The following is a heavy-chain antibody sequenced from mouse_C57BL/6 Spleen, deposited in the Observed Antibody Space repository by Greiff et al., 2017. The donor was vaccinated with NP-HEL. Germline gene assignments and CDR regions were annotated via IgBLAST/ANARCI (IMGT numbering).Heavy chain of an antibody. J-gene: IGHJ2*01. V-gene: IGHV1-69*01. CDR1: GYTFTSYW. CDR3: ARRGSYSNHDD. Sequence: QVQLQQPGAELVMPGASVKLSCKASGYTFTSYWMHWVKQRPGQGLEWIGEIDPSDSYTNYNQKVKGKSTLTVDKSSSTAYMQLSSLTSEDSAVYYCARRGSYSNHDDWGQGTTLTVSS. CDR2: IDPSDSYT. D-gene: IGHD2-5*01.